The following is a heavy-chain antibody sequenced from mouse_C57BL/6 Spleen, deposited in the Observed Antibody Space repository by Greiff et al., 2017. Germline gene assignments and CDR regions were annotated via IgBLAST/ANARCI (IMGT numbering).Heavy chain of an antibody. CDR1: GFTFSNYW. D-gene: IGHD1-1*01. V-gene: IGHV6-3*01. CDR3: TGGLRYYFDY. J-gene: IGHJ2*01. Sequence: EVHLVESGGGLVQPGGSMKLSCVASGFTFSNYWMNWVRQSPEKGLEWVAQIRLKSDNYATHYAESVKGRFTISRDDSKSSVYLQMNNLRAEDTGIYYCTGGLRYYFDYWGQGTTRTVSS. CDR2: IRLKSDNYAT.